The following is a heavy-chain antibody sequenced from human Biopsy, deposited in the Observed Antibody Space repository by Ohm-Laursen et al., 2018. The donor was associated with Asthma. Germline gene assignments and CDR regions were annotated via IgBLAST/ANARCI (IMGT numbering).Heavy chain of an antibody. Sequence: SVKASCKASGDSFSNYSISWVRQAPGQGLEWMGGLIPVLGTPDHAQMFEGRVTITADESTSTAYMELSSLSSEDTAVYYCARGYSGSDRIVYYYSGLEVWGQGTTVTVSS. CDR2: LIPVLGTP. V-gene: IGHV1-69*13. CDR3: ARGYSGSDRIVYYYSGLEV. D-gene: IGHD5-12*01. CDR1: GDSFSNYS. J-gene: IGHJ6*02.